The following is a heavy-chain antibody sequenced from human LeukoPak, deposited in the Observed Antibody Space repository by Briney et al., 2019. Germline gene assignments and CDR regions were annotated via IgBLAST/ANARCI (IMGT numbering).Heavy chain of an antibody. V-gene: IGHV3-23*01. CDR2: ISGSGDTT. D-gene: IGHD1-1*01. J-gene: IGHJ4*02. CDR1: GVTFSSYA. Sequence: HPGGSLRLSCAASGVTFSSYAMGWVRQAPGKGLEWVSSISGSGDTTYYADSVKGRFTISRDNSKNTLYLRMNSLRDEDTAVYFCAKHQLGGPYYFDYWGQGTLVTVSS. CDR3: AKHQLGGPYYFDY.